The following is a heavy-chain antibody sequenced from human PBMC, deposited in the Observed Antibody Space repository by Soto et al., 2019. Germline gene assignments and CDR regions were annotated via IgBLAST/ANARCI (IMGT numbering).Heavy chain of an antibody. D-gene: IGHD2-21*02. CDR2: INPNSGGT. V-gene: IGHV1-2*02. CDR3: AAYCGGDCYKFDY. CDR1: GYTFTGYY. Sequence: GASVKVSCKASGYTFTGYYMHWVRQAPGQGLEWMGWINPNSGGTNYAQKFQGRVTMTRDTSITTAYMELRSLRSDDTAVYYCAAYCGGDCYKFDYWGQGTLVTVSS. J-gene: IGHJ4*02.